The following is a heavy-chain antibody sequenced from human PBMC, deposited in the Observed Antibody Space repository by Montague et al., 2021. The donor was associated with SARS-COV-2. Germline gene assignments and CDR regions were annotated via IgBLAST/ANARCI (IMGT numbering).Heavy chain of an antibody. D-gene: IGHD3-10*01. J-gene: IGHJ6*03. CDR1: GGSVSSSPYY. V-gene: IGHV4-39*01. CDR3: ASSYYYGSGTYVYNYYMDA. Sequence: SETLSLTCDVSGGSVSSSPYYWGWIRQPPGRGLEWVGSISYSGRTYFSPSLKSRLTISVDSSENQFSLRLSSVTAADTAVYYCASSYYYGSGTYVYNYYMDAWGKGTTVPVSS. CDR2: ISYSGRT.